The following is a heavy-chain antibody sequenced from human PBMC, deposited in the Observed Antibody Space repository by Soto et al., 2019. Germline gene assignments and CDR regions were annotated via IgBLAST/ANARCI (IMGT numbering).Heavy chain of an antibody. CDR3: ARLKIAAGAQTTTIYYYGMDV. CDR1: GGSISSYY. V-gene: IGHV4-59*01. J-gene: IGHJ6*02. CDR2: IYYSGST. Sequence: SETLSLTCTVSGGSISSYYWSWIRQPPGKGLEWIGYIYYSGSTNYNPSLKSRVTISVDTSKNQFSLKLSSVTAADTAVYYCARLKIAAGAQTTTIYYYGMDVWGQGTTVTVSS. D-gene: IGHD6-13*01.